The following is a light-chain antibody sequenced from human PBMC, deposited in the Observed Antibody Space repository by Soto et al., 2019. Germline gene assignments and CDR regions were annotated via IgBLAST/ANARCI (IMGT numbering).Light chain of an antibody. Sequence: DIQMTQSPSSLSASVGDRVTITCRASQSISSNLNWYQQKPGEAPKLLIYVASSLQSGVPSRFSGNESGTDYTLTISSLQPDDFGTYYCQQSYSTPYTFGQGTKLEIK. CDR3: QQSYSTPYT. CDR1: QSISSN. V-gene: IGKV1-39*01. J-gene: IGKJ2*01. CDR2: VAS.